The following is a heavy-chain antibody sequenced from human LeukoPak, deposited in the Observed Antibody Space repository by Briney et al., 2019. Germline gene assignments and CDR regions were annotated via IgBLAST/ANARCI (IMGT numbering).Heavy chain of an antibody. D-gene: IGHD2-15*01. CDR1: AYTFTGYY. CDR3: ARDGEYSSGGSCDTTFDY. V-gene: IGHV1-2*06. Sequence: ASVKVSCKTSAYTFTGYYTRWVRHAPGEGPEWMERITRKSVGTNSAQKFQGRDTMTRATTISTAYMEQSTPRSDDTAVYYCARDGEYSSGGSCDTTFDYWGQGTLVPVSP. CDR2: ITRKSVGT. J-gene: IGHJ4*02.